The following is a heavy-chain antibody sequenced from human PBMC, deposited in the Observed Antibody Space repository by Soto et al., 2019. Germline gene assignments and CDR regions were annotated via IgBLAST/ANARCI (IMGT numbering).Heavy chain of an antibody. V-gene: IGHV4-59*08. CDR1: GGSISSYY. D-gene: IGHD2-15*01. CDR3: ASLSPHGELLTNEYFQH. CDR2: IYYSGST. Sequence: ETLSLTCTVSGGSISSYYWSWIRQPPGKGLEWIGYIYYSGSTNYNPSLKSRVTISVDTSKNQFSLKLSSVTAADTAVYYCASLSPHGELLTNEYFQHWGQGTLVTV. J-gene: IGHJ1*01.